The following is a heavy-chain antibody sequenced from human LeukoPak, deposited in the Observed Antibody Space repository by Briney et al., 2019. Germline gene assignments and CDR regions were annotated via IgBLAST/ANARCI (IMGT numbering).Heavy chain of an antibody. J-gene: IGHJ4*02. CDR3: ARGRVVVTAIRAFDYFDY. D-gene: IGHD2-21*02. Sequence: GGSLRLSYAASGFTFSSYAMSWVRQAPGKGLEWVAVISYDGSNKYYADSVKGRFTISRDNSKNTLYLQMNSLRAEDTAVYYCARGRVVVTAIRAFDYFDYWGQGTLVTVSS. CDR2: ISYDGSNK. CDR1: GFTFSSYA. V-gene: IGHV3-30*04.